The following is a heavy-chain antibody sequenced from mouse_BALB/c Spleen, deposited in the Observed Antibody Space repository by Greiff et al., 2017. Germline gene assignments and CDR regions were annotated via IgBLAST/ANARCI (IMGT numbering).Heavy chain of an antibody. CDR1: GFTFSSYG. CDR2: ISSGGSYT. CDR3: ARQAGNPYYFDY. J-gene: IGHJ2*01. Sequence: EVQGVESGGDLVKPGGSLKLSCAASGFTFSSYGMSWVRQTPDKRLEWVATISSGGSYTYYPDSVKGRFTISRDNAKNTLYLQMSSLKSEDTAMYYCARQAGNPYYFDYWGQGTTLTVSS. D-gene: IGHD2-1*01. V-gene: IGHV5-6*01.